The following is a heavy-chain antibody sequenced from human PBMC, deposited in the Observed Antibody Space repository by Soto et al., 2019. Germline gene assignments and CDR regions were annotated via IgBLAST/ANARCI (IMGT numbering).Heavy chain of an antibody. CDR3: ARVPIDTYMIYWSDP. Sequence: PSETLSLTCPVSGDSVSSGDYYWTWIRQPPGKGLEWVGHIYFSGRTNYIPSLESRVTISLDTSKNQFSLKLTSVTAADTAVYYCARVPIDTYMIYWSDPWGQGTLVTVSS. D-gene: IGHD3-16*01. CDR1: GDSVSSGDYY. V-gene: IGHV4-61*08. CDR2: IYFSGRT. J-gene: IGHJ5*02.